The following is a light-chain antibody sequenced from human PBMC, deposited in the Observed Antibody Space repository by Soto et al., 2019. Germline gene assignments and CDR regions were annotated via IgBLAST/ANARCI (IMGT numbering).Light chain of an antibody. CDR3: QQGYSSQWT. J-gene: IGKJ1*01. CDR1: HDIRCY. Sequence: DIQMPQSPSSLSASVGDRVSITCRASHDIRCYLNWYQQQPGKAPDLLIYATFNLQIGGPPRFSASGYGTDFTLTIRSLQPEDFATYYCQQGYSSQWTSGQGTKVEIK. CDR2: ATF. V-gene: IGKV1-39*01.